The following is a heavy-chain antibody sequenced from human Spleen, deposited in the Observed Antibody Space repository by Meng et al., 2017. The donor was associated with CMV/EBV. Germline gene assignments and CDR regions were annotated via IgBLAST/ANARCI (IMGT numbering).Heavy chain of an antibody. CDR2: ISSSSSYI. Sequence: LSLTCAASGFTFSSYSMNWVRQAPGKGLEWVSSISSSSSYIYYADSVKGRFTISRDNAKNSLYLQMNSLRAEDTAVYYCARISGYSYGFDYWGQGTLVTVSS. CDR1: GFTFSSYS. CDR3: ARISGYSYGFDY. V-gene: IGHV3-21*01. J-gene: IGHJ4*02. D-gene: IGHD5-18*01.